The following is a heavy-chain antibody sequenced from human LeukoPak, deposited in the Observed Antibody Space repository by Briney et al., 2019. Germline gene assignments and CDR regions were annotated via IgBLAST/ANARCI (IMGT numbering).Heavy chain of an antibody. V-gene: IGHV3-7*03. CDR3: ASSGYSPFDY. CDR1: GFTFSRYW. Sequence: GGSLRLSCAASGFTFSRYWMTWVRQAPGKGLEWVANIKEDGSKKNYVDSVKGRFTISRDNAKNSLYLQMNSLRAEDTAVYYCASSGYSPFDYWGQGTLVTVSS. D-gene: IGHD3-22*01. CDR2: IKEDGSKK. J-gene: IGHJ4*02.